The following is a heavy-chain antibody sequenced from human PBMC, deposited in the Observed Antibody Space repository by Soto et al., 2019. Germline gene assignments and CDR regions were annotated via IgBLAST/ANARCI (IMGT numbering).Heavy chain of an antibody. CDR3: ATSKVGYSFGSPFDF. CDR2: IIPSFNRP. V-gene: IGHV1-69*13. CDR1: GGTFSSFV. Sequence: SVKVSCKASGGTFSSFVISWVRQAPGQGPEWMGGIIPSFNRPNYAQKFQGGVTITADESTTTSYMELSSLRSGDTAVYYCATSKVGYSFGSPFDFWGQGTLVTVSS. J-gene: IGHJ4*02. D-gene: IGHD5-18*01.